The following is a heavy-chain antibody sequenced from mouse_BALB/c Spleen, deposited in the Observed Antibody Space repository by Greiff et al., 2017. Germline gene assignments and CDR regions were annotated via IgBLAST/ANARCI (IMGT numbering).Heavy chain of an antibody. Sequence: VQLQQSGAELVRSGASVKLSCTASGFNIKDYYMHWVKQRPEQGLEWIGWIDPENGDTEYAPKFQGKATMTADTSSNTAYLQLSSLTSEDTAVYYCNAHYYGSSYEAYWGQGTLVTVSA. D-gene: IGHD1-1*01. CDR1: GFNIKDYY. CDR3: NAHYYGSSYEAY. J-gene: IGHJ3*01. V-gene: IGHV14-4*02. CDR2: IDPENGDT.